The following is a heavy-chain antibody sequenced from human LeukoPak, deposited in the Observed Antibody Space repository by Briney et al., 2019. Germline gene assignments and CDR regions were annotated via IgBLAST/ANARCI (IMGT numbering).Heavy chain of an antibody. Sequence: GGSLRLPCAASGFTFSSYEMNWVRQAPGKGLEWVSYISSSGSTIYYADSVKGRFTISRDNSKNTLYLQMNSLRAEDTAVYYCARSNVQHWSTYSFDYWGQGTLVTVSS. D-gene: IGHD6-6*01. V-gene: IGHV3-48*03. J-gene: IGHJ4*02. CDR1: GFTFSSYE. CDR3: ARSNVQHWSTYSFDY. CDR2: ISSSGSTI.